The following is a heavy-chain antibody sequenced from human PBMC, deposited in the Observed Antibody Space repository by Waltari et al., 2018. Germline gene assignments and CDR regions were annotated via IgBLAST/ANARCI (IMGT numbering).Heavy chain of an antibody. Sequence: EWMGWISAYNGNTNDAQKLQGRVTMTSDTSTSTAYMELRSLGSDDTAVYYGARDITRITIFGVVSGPFDDWGQGTLVTVSS. V-gene: IGHV1-18*01. J-gene: IGHJ4*02. D-gene: IGHD3-3*01. CDR3: ARDITRITIFGVVSGPFDD. CDR2: ISAYNGNT.